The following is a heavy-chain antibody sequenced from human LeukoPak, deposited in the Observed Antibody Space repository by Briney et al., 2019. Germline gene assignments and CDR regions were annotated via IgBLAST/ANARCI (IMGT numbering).Heavy chain of an antibody. Sequence: SQTLSLTCTVSGGSISSGGYYWSWIRQPPGKGLEWIGEINHSGSTNYNPSLKSRVTISVDTSKNQFSLKLSSVTAADTAVYYCARRGGDWNHGYYWGQGTLVTVSS. V-gene: IGHV4-30-2*01. CDR2: INHSGST. J-gene: IGHJ4*02. D-gene: IGHD2-21*02. CDR3: ARRGGDWNHGYY. CDR1: GGSISSGGYY.